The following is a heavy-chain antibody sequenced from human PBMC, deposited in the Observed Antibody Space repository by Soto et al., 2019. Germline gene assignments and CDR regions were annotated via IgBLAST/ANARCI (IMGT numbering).Heavy chain of an antibody. CDR1: GGSISSYY. J-gene: IGHJ6*02. CDR2: IYYSGST. V-gene: IGHV4-59*01. Sequence: SETLSLTCTVSGGSISSYYWSWIRQPPGKGLEWIGYIYYSGSTNYNPSLKSRVTISVDTSKNQFSLRLSSVTAADTAVYYCARGYYYGSGSYWENYYYYYGMDVWGQGTTVTSP. CDR3: ARGYYYGSGSYWENYYYYYGMDV. D-gene: IGHD3-10*01.